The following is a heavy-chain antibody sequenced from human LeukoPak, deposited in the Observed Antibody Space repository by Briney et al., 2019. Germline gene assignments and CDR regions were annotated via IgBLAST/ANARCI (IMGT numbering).Heavy chain of an antibody. J-gene: IGHJ3*02. Sequence: PGGSLRLSCAASGFTFSSCAMSWVRQAPGKGLEWVAFIRYDGSDKYYADSVKGRFTISRDNSKNTLYLQMNSLRAEDPAVYYCAKDPHLGYCSSTSCYGVAFHIWGQGTMVTVSS. CDR2: IRYDGSDK. V-gene: IGHV3-30*02. D-gene: IGHD2-2*01. CDR1: GFTFSSCA. CDR3: AKDPHLGYCSSTSCYGVAFHI.